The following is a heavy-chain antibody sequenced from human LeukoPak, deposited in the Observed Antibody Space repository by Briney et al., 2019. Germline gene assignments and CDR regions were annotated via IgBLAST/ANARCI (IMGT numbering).Heavy chain of an antibody. CDR2: IYHSGST. V-gene: IGHV4-38-2*02. J-gene: IGHJ3*02. Sequence: SETLSLTCTVSGYSISSGYYWGWIRQPPGKGLEWIGSIYHSGSTYYNPSLKSRVTISVDTSKNQFSLKLTSVTAADTAVYYCATVNSGSYRAFDIWGQGTMVTVSS. CDR3: ATVNSGSYRAFDI. D-gene: IGHD1-26*01. CDR1: GYSISSGYY.